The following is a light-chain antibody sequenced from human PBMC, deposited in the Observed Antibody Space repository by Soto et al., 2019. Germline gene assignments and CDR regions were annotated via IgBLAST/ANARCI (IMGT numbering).Light chain of an antibody. Sequence: EIVLTQSPGTLSLSPGERATLSCRASQSVSSSSLAWYQQTPGQAPRLLIYGASTRATGIPDRFSGSGSGTDFTLTISRLQPEDCAVYYCQQYGSSLKTFGQGTKVEIK. CDR1: QSVSSSS. CDR3: QQYGSSLKT. CDR2: GAS. V-gene: IGKV3-20*01. J-gene: IGKJ1*01.